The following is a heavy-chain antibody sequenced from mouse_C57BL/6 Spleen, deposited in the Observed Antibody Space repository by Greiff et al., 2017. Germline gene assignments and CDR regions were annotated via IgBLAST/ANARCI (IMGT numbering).Heavy chain of an antibody. CDR2: IYPGDGDT. D-gene: IGHD1-1*01. V-gene: IGHV1-80*01. Sequence: VQLQQSGAELVKPGASVKISCKASGYAFSSYWMNWVKQRPGKGLEGIGQIYPGDGDTNYNGKFKGKATLTADKSSSTAYMQRSSLTSEDSAVYFCAREDYYGSSYYFDYWGQGTTLTVSS. CDR3: AREDYYGSSYYFDY. J-gene: IGHJ2*01. CDR1: GYAFSSYW.